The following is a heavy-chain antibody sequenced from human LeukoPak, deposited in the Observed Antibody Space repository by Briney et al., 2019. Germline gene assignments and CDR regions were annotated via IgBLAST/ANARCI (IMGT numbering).Heavy chain of an antibody. D-gene: IGHD3-10*01. J-gene: IGHJ6*02. CDR2: MNPNSGNT. CDR1: GYTFTSYD. V-gene: IGHV1-8*01. Sequence: ASVKVSCKASGYTFTSYDINWVRQATGQGLEWMGWMNPNSGNTGYAQKFQGRVTMTRNTSISTAYMELSSLRSEDTAVYYCARAPVLLWFGELLNLRDPYYYYGMDVWGQGTTVTVSS. CDR3: ARAPVLLWFGELLNLRDPYYYYGMDV.